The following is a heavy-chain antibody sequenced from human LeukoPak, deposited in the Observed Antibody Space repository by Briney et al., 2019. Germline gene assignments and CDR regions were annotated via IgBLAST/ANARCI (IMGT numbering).Heavy chain of an antibody. CDR3: ARGIYCSSTSCYLNWFDP. D-gene: IGHD2-2*01. J-gene: IGHJ5*02. Sequence: PSETLSLTCTVSGGSISSYYWSWIRQPPGKGLEWIGYIYYSGSTNYNPSLKSRVTISVDTSKNQFSLKLSSVTAADTAVYYCARGIYCSSTSCYLNWFDPWGQGTLVTVSS. CDR1: GGSISSYY. CDR2: IYYSGST. V-gene: IGHV4-59*12.